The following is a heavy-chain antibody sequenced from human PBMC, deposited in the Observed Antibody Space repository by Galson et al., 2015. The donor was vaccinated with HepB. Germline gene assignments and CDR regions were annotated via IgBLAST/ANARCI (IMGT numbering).Heavy chain of an antibody. CDR3: ATGTQLEFFEH. CDR1: GFSVSNTY. Sequence: SLRLSCAASGFSVSNTYMNWVRQSPGKGLEWVSGIYSGGSTYYVDSVKGRFTISRHNSKNTLYLQMNTLRLEDMAVYYCATGTQLEFFEHWGQGTLVTVSS. V-gene: IGHV3-53*04. CDR2: IYSGGST. D-gene: IGHD1-1*01. J-gene: IGHJ1*01.